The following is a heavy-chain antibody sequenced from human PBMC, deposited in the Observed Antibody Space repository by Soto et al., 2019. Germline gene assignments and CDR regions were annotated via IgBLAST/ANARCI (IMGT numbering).Heavy chain of an antibody. Sequence: PSETLSLTCTVSGGSISSYYWSWIRQPPGKGLEWIGYIYYSGSTNYIPSLKSRVTISVDTSKNQFSLKLSSVTAADTAVYYCARDSPAAGPSSFDYWGQGTLVTVSS. CDR1: GGSISSYY. D-gene: IGHD6-13*01. J-gene: IGHJ4*02. CDR2: IYYSGST. CDR3: ARDSPAAGPSSFDY. V-gene: IGHV4-59*01.